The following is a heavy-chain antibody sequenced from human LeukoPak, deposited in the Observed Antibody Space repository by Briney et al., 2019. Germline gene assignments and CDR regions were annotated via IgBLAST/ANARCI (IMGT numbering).Heavy chain of an antibody. CDR3: ARVRWGGLYYFDY. Sequence: GSLRLSCAASGFTFSSYSMNWVRQAPGKGLEWVANIKEDGSEKFYVGSVRGRFTISRDNAKNSLYLQMNSLRAEDTAVYYCARVRWGGLYYFDYWGQGTLVTVSS. CDR2: IKEDGSEK. J-gene: IGHJ4*02. D-gene: IGHD3-16*01. V-gene: IGHV3-7*01. CDR1: GFTFSSYS.